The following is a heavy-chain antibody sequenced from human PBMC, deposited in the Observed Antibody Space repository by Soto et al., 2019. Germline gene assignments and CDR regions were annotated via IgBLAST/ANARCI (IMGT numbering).Heavy chain of an antibody. D-gene: IGHD6-19*01. J-gene: IGHJ3*02. Sequence: QVQLQQSGPGLVRPSQTLSLTCAISGDSVSSNSAAWNWIRQSPSRGLEWLGRTYYRSKWYNDYVGSVKSRITINPDTSKNQFSLQLSSMTPEDTAVYYCARTTWLDYAFDIWGQGTMVTVSS. CDR3: ARTTWLDYAFDI. CDR2: TYYRSKWYN. CDR1: GDSVSSNSAA. V-gene: IGHV6-1*01.